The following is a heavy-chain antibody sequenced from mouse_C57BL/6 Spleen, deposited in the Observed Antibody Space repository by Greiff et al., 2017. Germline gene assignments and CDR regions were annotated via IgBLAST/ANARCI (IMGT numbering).Heavy chain of an antibody. CDR1: GFTFSSYG. CDR2: ISSGGSYT. CDR3: ARNFDD. V-gene: IGHV5-6*01. Sequence: EVQGVESGGDLVKPGGSLKLSCAASGFTFSSYGMSWVRQTPDKRLEWVATISSGGSYTYYPDSVKGRFTISRDNAKNTLYLQMSSLKSEDTAMYYCARNFDDWGQGTTLTVSS. J-gene: IGHJ2*01.